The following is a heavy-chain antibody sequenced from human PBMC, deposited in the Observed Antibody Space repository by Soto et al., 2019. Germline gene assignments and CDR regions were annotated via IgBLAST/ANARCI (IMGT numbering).Heavy chain of an antibody. CDR3: APSIIGTGWGMDV. V-gene: IGHV1-46*01. Sequence: QVQLVQSGAEVKKPGASVKVSCKASGYTFTSYYMHWVRQAPGQGLEWMGIINPSGGSTSYAQKVQGRVTMTRDTSTSTVYMELSSLRSEDTAVYYCAPSIIGTGWGMDVWGQGTTVTVSS. CDR2: INPSGGST. J-gene: IGHJ6*02. D-gene: IGHD1-20*01. CDR1: GYTFTSYY.